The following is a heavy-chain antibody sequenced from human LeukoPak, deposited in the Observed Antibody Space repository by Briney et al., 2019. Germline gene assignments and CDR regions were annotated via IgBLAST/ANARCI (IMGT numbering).Heavy chain of an antibody. Sequence: GGSLRLSCAASGFTFSSYAMGWVRQAPGKGLEWVSAISGSGGSTYYADSVKDRFTISRDNSRNTLYPQMNSLRAEDTATFYCAKDRPLSMEYPPWYFDYWGQGTLVTVSS. CDR1: GFTFSSYA. CDR2: ISGSGGST. D-gene: IGHD2/OR15-2a*01. CDR3: AKDRPLSMEYPPWYFDY. V-gene: IGHV3-23*01. J-gene: IGHJ4*02.